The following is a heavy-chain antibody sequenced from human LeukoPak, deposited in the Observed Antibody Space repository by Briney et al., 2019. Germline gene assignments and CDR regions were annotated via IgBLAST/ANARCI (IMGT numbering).Heavy chain of an antibody. J-gene: IGHJ4*02. V-gene: IGHV5-51*01. CDR1: GHSFTNYW. CDR2: IYPGDSDT. D-gene: IGHD2-2*01. CDR3: ARQACSSTSCSYYFDY. Sequence: GESLKISCKGSGHSFTNYWIGWVRQMPGKGLEWMGIIYPGDSDTRYSPSFQGQVTISADKSISTAYLQWSSLKASDTAMYYCARQACSSTSCSYYFDYWGQGTLVTVSS.